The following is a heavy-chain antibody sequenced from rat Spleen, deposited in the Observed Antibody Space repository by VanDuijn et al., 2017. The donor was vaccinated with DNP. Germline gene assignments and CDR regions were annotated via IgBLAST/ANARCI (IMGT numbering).Heavy chain of an antibody. CDR2: ISYDGTST. CDR3: ARPATVVYYGRHFDY. V-gene: IGHV5-7*01. CDR1: GFSFRGDW. J-gene: IGHJ2*01. D-gene: IGHD1-6*01. Sequence: EVQLVESGGGLVQPGSPLKLSCAASGFSFRGDWLNWIRQAPGKGLEWVATISYDGTSTYYRDSVKGRFTNSRYNAKSTLYLQMDSLRSEDTATYYCARPATVVYYGRHFDYWGQGVMVTVSS.